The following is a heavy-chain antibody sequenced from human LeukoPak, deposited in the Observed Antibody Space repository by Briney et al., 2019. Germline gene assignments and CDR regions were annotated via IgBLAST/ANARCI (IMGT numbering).Heavy chain of an antibody. V-gene: IGHV3-23*01. CDR1: GFTFSSYA. CDR3: AKDRGFIAAAGSDY. CDR2: ITGSSGIT. Sequence: GGSLRLPCAASGFTFSSYAMSWVRQAPGKGLEWVSAITGSSGITYYADSVKGRFTISRDDSKNTLYLQMNSLRAEDTAVYYCAKDRGFIAAAGSDYWGQGTLVTVSS. J-gene: IGHJ4*02. D-gene: IGHD6-13*01.